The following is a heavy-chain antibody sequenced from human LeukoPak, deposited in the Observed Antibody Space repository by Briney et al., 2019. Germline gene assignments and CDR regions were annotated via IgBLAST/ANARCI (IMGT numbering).Heavy chain of an antibody. Sequence: GGSLRLSCAASGFMFSNFAMSWVREAPGKGLEWVSTIYYSGGNTYSADSVKGRFTISRDNAKNTLYLQMNSLRAEDTAVYYCAKDQGQAVVPRRFDYWGQGTLVTVSS. V-gene: IGHV3-23*01. CDR2: IYYSGGNT. CDR1: GFMFSNFA. J-gene: IGHJ4*02. D-gene: IGHD2-2*01. CDR3: AKDQGQAVVPRRFDY.